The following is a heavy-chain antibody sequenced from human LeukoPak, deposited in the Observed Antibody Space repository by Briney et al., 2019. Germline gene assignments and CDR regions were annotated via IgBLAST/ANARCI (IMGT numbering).Heavy chain of an antibody. V-gene: IGHV1-3*01. J-gene: IGHJ6*02. D-gene: IGHD2-8*01. CDR3: ARGGYCTNGVCYTYYYGMDV. CDR2: INAGNGNT. Sequence: GASVKVSCKASGYTLTSYAMHWVRQAPGQRLEWMGWINAGNGNTKYSQKFQGRVTITRDTSASTAYMELSSLRSEDTAVYYCARGGYCTNGVCYTYYYGMDVWGQGTTVTVSS. CDR1: GYTLTSYA.